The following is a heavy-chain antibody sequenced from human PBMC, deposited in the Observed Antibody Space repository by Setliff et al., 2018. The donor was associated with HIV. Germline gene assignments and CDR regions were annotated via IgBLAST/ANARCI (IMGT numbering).Heavy chain of an antibody. J-gene: IGHJ4*02. CDR2: INPNSGGT. CDR1: GYTFTDHY. V-gene: IGHV1-2*02. D-gene: IGHD3-3*01. CDR3: ATSTSRFFWNGFYQGGYGSRNSHSFEN. Sequence: GASVKVSCKASGYTFTDHYIHWVRQAPGQGLEWMGWINPNSGGTNYAQKFRDRVTLTGDTSISTASMELSSLKSDDTAMYYCATSTSRFFWNGFYQGGYGSRNSHSFENWGQGTLVTVSS.